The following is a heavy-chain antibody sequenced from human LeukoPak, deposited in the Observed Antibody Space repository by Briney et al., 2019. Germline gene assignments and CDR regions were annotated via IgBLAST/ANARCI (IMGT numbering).Heavy chain of an antibody. V-gene: IGHV4-61*05. D-gene: IGHD1-26*01. CDR2: VFYGGGT. Sequence: SETLSLTCTVSRTHYFWGWIQQPPGKGLQWLGNVFYGGGTSYNPSLENRLTISEDKSKNQISLTLTSVTAADTATYYCASMGFTYGNAFDFWGRGTMVTVSS. J-gene: IGHJ3*01. CDR1: RTHYF. CDR3: ASMGFTYGNAFDF.